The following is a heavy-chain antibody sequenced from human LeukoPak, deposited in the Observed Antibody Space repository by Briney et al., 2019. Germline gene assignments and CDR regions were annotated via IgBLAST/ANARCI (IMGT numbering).Heavy chain of an antibody. Sequence: GGSLRLSCTASGFTFGDHAMSWVCQAPGTGLELLGFIRSKADGGTIEYAASAKVTFTISRDDSKGIAYLQMNSLPTEDTAVYYCTRGPTQQWLYSGTDVWPQGTTVIVS. CDR2: IRSKADGGTI. J-gene: IGHJ6*01. CDR3: TRGPTQQWLYSGTDV. V-gene: IGHV3-49*04. D-gene: IGHD5-18*01. CDR1: GFTFGDHA.